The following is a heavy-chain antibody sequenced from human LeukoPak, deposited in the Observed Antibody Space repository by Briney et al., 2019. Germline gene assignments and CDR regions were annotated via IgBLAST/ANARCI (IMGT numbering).Heavy chain of an antibody. D-gene: IGHD3-3*01. V-gene: IGHV1-2*02. J-gene: IGHJ4*02. CDR2: INPNSGGT. Sequence: ASVKVSCKASGYTFTGYYMHWVRQAPGQGLEWMGWINPNSGGTNYAQKFQGRVTMTRDTSISTAYMELSRLRSDDTAVYYCARLYDFWSGYYFDCWGQGTLVTVSS. CDR1: GYTFTGYY. CDR3: ARLYDFWSGYYFDC.